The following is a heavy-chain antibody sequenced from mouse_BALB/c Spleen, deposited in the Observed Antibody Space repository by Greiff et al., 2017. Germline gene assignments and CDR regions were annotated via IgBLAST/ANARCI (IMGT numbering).Heavy chain of an antibody. CDR3: ARLYGYYAMDY. V-gene: IGHV1S56*01. CDR1: GYTFTSYY. D-gene: IGHD1-2*01. Sequence: QVQLQQSGPELVKPGASVRISCKASGYTFTSYYIHWVKQRPGQGLEWIGWIYPGNVNTKYNEKFKGKATLTADKSSSTAYMQLSSLTSEDSAVYFCARLYGYYAMDYWGQGTSVTVSS. CDR2: IYPGNVNT. J-gene: IGHJ4*01.